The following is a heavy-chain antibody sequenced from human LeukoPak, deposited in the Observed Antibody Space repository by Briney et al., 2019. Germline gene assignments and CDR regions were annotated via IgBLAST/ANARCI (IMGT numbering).Heavy chain of an antibody. V-gene: IGHV4-39*01. J-gene: IGHJ4*02. Sequence: SETLSLTCTVSGGSISSSRYYWGWIRQPPGKGLEWIGSIYYSGSTYYNPSLKSRVTISVDTSKNQFSLKLSSVTAADTAVYYCARQELGSYYGYWGQGTLVTVSS. D-gene: IGHD1-7*01. CDR3: ARQELGSYYGY. CDR1: GGSISSSRYY. CDR2: IYYSGST.